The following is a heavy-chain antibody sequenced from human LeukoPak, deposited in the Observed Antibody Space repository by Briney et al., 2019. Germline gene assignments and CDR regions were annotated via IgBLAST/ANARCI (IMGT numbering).Heavy chain of an antibody. CDR1: GGSISSYY. V-gene: IGHV4-59*01. J-gene: IGHJ4*02. Sequence: SETLSLTCTVSGGSISSYYWSWIRQPPGKGLEWIGYIYYSGSTNYNPSLKSRVTISVDTSKNQFSLKLSSVTAADTAVYYCARSSRDDWSYFDYWGQGTLVTVSS. CDR3: ARSSRDDWSYFDY. D-gene: IGHD3-3*01. CDR2: IYYSGST.